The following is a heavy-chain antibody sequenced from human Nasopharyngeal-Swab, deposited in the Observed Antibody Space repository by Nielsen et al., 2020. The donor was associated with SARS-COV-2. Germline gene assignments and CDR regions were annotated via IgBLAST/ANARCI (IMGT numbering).Heavy chain of an antibody. CDR2: IKQDGSEK. D-gene: IGHD4-11*01. J-gene: IGHJ4*02. Sequence: GGSLRLSCATSGFTFSTYWMTWVRQAPGKGLEWVANIKQDGSEKYYIDSVKGRFTISRDNAKGSLFLEMTSLRVEDTALYYCATDGYSFGYDRGYWGQGTLVIVSS. V-gene: IGHV3-7*01. CDR3: ATDGYSFGYDRGY. CDR1: GFTFSTYW.